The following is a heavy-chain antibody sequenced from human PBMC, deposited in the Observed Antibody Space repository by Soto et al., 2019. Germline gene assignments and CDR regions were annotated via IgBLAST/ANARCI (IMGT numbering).Heavy chain of an antibody. CDR2: IGRSGETI. J-gene: IGHJ4*02. V-gene: IGHV3-48*03. CDR3: ARDSRGGAARRPTFYY. Sequence: EVQLAESGGGLAQPGGSLRLSCVGSGFTFSSFEMNGVRQTPRKGLEWLSYIGRSGETIYYADSVKGRFTISRDNAKSSLFLQMNGLRDEDTGIYYCARDSRGGAARRPTFYYWGRGTLVTVSS. CDR1: GFTFSSFE. D-gene: IGHD6-6*01.